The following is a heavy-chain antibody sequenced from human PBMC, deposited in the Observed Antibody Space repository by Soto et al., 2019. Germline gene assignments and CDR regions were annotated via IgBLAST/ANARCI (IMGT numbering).Heavy chain of an antibody. Sequence: GASVKFSWKASGYTFTGYYMHWVRQAPGQGLEWMGWINPNSGGTNYAQKFQGRVTMTRDTSISTAYMELSRLRSDDTAVYYCARAATDKTGHYSPALFGMDVWGQGTTVNVSS. V-gene: IGHV1-2*02. J-gene: IGHJ6*02. CDR1: GYTFTGYY. CDR3: ARAATDKTGHYSPALFGMDV. D-gene: IGHD3-9*01. CDR2: INPNSGGT.